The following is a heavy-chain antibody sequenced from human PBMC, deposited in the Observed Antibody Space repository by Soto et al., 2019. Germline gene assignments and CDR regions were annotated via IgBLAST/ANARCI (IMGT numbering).Heavy chain of an antibody. J-gene: IGHJ1*01. D-gene: IGHD5-12*01. CDR3: ARGPRWLQLQYFQH. CDR2: INHSGST. CDR1: GGAFSGYH. V-gene: IGHV4-34*01. Sequence: SETLSLTCTVYGGAFSGYHGNWVRQPPGKGLEWIGEINHSGSTDYNPSLRSRVTMSLDTSKNHFSLKLSSVTAADTAVYYCARGPRWLQLQYFQHWGQGTLVTVSS.